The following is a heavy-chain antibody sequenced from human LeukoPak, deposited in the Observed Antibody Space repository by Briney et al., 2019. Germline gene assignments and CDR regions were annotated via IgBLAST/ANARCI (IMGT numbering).Heavy chain of an antibody. J-gene: IGHJ4*02. CDR1: GDSFNVYY. Sequence: PSETLSLTCAVSGDSFNVYYWSWAPQTPGKGLEWIGEINHSGYTNDSPSLKSRVPLSIDTSRKHFSLKVRPVTVAHTGIYYLTRMSTWHDYWGQGTLVTVSS. CDR3: TRMSTWHDY. V-gene: IGHV4-34*03. D-gene: IGHD3-16*01. CDR2: INHSGYT.